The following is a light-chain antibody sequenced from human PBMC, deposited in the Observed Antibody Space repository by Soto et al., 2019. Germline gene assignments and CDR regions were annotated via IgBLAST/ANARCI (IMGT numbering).Light chain of an antibody. CDR3: QQSYSTPWT. Sequence: DIHMTQSPSSMSASVQDRVTTTGWAIQSISSYLNWYQQKPGKAPKLLIYAASSLQSGVPSRFSGSGSGTDFTLTISSLQPEDFATYYCQQSYSTPWTFGQGTKVDIK. CDR2: AAS. V-gene: IGKV1-39*01. J-gene: IGKJ1*01. CDR1: QSISSY.